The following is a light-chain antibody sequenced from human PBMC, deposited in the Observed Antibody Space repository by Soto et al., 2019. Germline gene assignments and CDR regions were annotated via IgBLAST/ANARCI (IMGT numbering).Light chain of an antibody. Sequence: DIQMTQSPSSLSASLGDRVTITCRASQGIGVYLAWFQQKPGKVPKLLIYAASTLQSGVPSRFSGSGSGTDFTLTTSSLQPEDFATYYCQKYNSAPLTFGGGTKVEIK. CDR1: QGIGVY. CDR2: AAS. CDR3: QKYNSAPLT. J-gene: IGKJ4*01. V-gene: IGKV1-27*01.